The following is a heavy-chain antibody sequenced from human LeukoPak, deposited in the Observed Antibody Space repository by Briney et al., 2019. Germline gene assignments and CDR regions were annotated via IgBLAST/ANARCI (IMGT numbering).Heavy chain of an antibody. CDR1: GFTFRTYA. D-gene: IGHD1-1*01. CDR3: ARDPGYAVYYFDY. CDR2: ISGNGGST. Sequence: GGSLRLSCAASGFTFRTYAMNLVRQAPGKGLEWVSTISGNGGSTYYADSVRGRFTISRDNSKSTLYLQMNSLRAEDTAVYYCARDPGYAVYYFDYWGQGTLVTVSS. V-gene: IGHV3-23*01. J-gene: IGHJ4*02.